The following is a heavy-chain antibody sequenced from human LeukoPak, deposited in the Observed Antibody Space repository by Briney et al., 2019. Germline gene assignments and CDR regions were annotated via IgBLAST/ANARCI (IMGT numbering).Heavy chain of an antibody. CDR1: GGSISSYY. V-gene: IGHV4-59*01. D-gene: IGHD2-2*01. Sequence: SVTLSFTCTVSGGSISSYYWSWIRQIPGKGLEGIGYIYYTGTTNYNHLFESRATISVDTSKNQFSLKLTSVTAADTALYYCASEYCTSSTCRFDSWGQGTLVTVSS. CDR2: IYYTGTT. CDR3: ASEYCTSSTCRFDS. J-gene: IGHJ4*02.